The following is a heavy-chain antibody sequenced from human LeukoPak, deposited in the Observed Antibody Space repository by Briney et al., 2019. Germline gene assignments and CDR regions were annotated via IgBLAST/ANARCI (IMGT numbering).Heavy chain of an antibody. Sequence: PGGSLRLSCAASGFTVSSNYMSWVRQAPGKGLEWVSVIYSGGSTYYADSVKGRFTISRDNSKNTLYLQMNSLRAEDTAVYYCASSLTGYPDDYWGQGTLVTVSS. CDR2: IYSGGST. D-gene: IGHD3-9*01. CDR3: ASSLTGYPDDY. CDR1: GFTVSSNY. J-gene: IGHJ4*02. V-gene: IGHV3-53*01.